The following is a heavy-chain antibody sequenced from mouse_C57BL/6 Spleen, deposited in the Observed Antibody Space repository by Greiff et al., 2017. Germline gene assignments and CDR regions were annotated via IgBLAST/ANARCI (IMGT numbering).Heavy chain of an antibody. CDR2: FHPNSGST. D-gene: IGHD4-1*01. Sequence: VQLQQPGAELVKPGASVTLSCKASGYTFTSYWMHWVKQRPGQGLEWIGMFHPNSGSTNYNEKFKSKATLTVDKSSSTAYMQLSSLTSEDSAVYYCATNWEKGDWGQGTTLTVSS. V-gene: IGHV1-64*01. CDR1: GYTFTSYW. CDR3: ATNWEKGD. J-gene: IGHJ2*01.